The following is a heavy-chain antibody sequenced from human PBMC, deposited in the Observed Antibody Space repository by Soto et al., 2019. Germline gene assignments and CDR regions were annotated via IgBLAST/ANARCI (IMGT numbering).Heavy chain of an antibody. CDR2: IDPSDSYT. CDR1: GYSFTSYW. V-gene: IGHV5-10-1*01. D-gene: IGHD2-21*01. Sequence: PVESLKISCKGSGYSFTSYWISWVRQMPGKGLEWIGRIDPSDSYTNYSPSFQGHVTISADKSISTAYLQWSSLKASDTAMYYCARQYRSVVEFDYWGQGTLVTVSS. CDR3: ARQYRSVVEFDY. J-gene: IGHJ4*02.